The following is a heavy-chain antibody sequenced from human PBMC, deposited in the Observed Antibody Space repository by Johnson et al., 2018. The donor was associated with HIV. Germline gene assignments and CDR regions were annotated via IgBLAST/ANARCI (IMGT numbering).Heavy chain of an antibody. CDR1: GFTFDDYT. D-gene: IGHD1-26*01. CDR2: ISWDGGST. V-gene: IGHV3-43*01. Sequence: VQLVKSGGGVVQPGGSLRLSCAASGFTFDDYTMHWVRQAPGKGLEWVSLISWDGGSTYYADSVKGRFTISRDNSKNSLYLQMNGLRAEDTALYYCAGRDSGSLSFDIWVQGTMVSVSS. CDR3: AGRDSGSLSFDI. J-gene: IGHJ3*02.